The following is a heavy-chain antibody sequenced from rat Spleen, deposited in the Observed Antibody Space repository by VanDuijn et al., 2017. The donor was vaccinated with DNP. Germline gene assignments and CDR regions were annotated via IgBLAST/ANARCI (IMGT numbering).Heavy chain of an antibody. Sequence: EVQLVESGGGLVQPGRSLKLSCAASEFTFSRSDVAWVRQAPARGLEWVASISPSGGNIYYRDSVRGRFTISRDIPKSTLYLQMDSLRSEDTATYYCATHNSGYDYWGQGVMVTVSS. CDR3: ATHNSGYDY. V-gene: IGHV5-25*01. D-gene: IGHD4-3*01. CDR1: EFTFSRSD. J-gene: IGHJ2*01. CDR2: ISPSGGNI.